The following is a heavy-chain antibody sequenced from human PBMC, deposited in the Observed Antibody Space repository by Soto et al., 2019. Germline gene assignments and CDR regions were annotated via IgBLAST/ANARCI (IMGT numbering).Heavy chain of an antibody. V-gene: IGHV3-23*01. Sequence: EVQLLQSGGGLAQPGGSLRLSCAASGFSYDSYAMSWVRQAPGKGLEWVSAIGSNGRRTHYADAVKGRLTISRDNSNNTLYLHMNSLRAEDTAVYYCAKDGLPVGGKGYFDYWGQGTLVTVSS. CDR3: AKDGLPVGGKGYFDY. CDR1: GFSYDSYA. CDR2: IGSNGRRT. D-gene: IGHD6-19*01. J-gene: IGHJ4*02.